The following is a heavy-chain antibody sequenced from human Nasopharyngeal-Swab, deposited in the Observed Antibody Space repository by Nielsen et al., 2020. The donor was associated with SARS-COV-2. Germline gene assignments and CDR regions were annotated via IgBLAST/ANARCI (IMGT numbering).Heavy chain of an antibody. CDR2: ISYDGSNN. Sequence: GGSLRLSCAASGFTFSSYALHLVRQPPGKGLEWVAVISYDGSNNYYADSVKGRFTISRDNSKNTLYLQMNSLRAEDTAVYYCASQGGCSGWYSSAFCYYMDVWGKGTTVTVSS. V-gene: IGHV3-30*04. J-gene: IGHJ6*03. D-gene: IGHD6-19*01. CDR3: ASQGGCSGWYSSAFCYYMDV. CDR1: GFTFSSYA.